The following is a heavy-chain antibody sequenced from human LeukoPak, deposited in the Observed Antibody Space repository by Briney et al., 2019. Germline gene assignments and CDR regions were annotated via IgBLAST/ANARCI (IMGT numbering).Heavy chain of an antibody. J-gene: IGHJ4*02. CDR3: ARAPIAVAFDY. CDR1: GFTFSSYS. CDR2: ISSSSSYI. V-gene: IGHV3-21*01. Sequence: GGSLRLSCAASGFTFSSYSMNWVRQAPGKGLEWVSFISSSSSYIYYADSAKGRFTISRDNAKNSLYLQMNSLRAEDTAVYYCARAPIAVAFDYWGQGTLVTVSS. D-gene: IGHD6-19*01.